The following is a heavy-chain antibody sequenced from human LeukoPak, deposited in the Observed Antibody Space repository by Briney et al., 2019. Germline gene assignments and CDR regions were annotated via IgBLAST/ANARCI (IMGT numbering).Heavy chain of an antibody. CDR3: ATPGGPQYYYYYGMDV. V-gene: IGHV1-24*01. Sequence: ASVKVSCKASGGTFSSYAISWVRQAPGKGLEWMGGFDPEDGETIYAQKFQGRVTMTEDTSTDTAYMELSSLRSEDTAVYYCATPGGPQYYYYYGMDVWGQGTTVTVSS. J-gene: IGHJ6*02. CDR1: GGTFSSYA. D-gene: IGHD3-16*01. CDR2: FDPEDGET.